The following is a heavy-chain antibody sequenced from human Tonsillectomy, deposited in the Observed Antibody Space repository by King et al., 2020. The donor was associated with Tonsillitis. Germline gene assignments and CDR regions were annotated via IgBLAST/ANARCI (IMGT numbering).Heavy chain of an antibody. V-gene: IGHV3-15*01. Sequence: VQLVESGGGFVKPVGSLRLSCAASGFTFINAWMSWVRQAPGKGLEWVGRIKSQYDGGATDYAAPVKGRFTISRDDSKNTLYLQMNSLKSEDTAVYFCRVGTHRGGFDYWGQGTLVTVSS. CDR3: RVGTHRGGFDY. CDR2: IKSQYDGGAT. CDR1: GFTFINAW. J-gene: IGHJ4*02. D-gene: IGHD4-23*01.